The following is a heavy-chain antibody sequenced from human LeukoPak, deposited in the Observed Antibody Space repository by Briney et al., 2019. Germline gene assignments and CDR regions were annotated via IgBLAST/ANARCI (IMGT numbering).Heavy chain of an antibody. CDR1: GFTFSSYG. CDR3: ARDLSYGSEFDY. CDR2: IWYDGSNK. V-gene: IGHV3-33*01. Sequence: PGGSLRLSCAASGFTFSSYGMHWVRQAPGKGLEWVAVIWYDGSNKYYADSVKGRFTISRDNSKNTLYLQMNSLRAEDTAVYYCARDLSYGSEFDYWGQGTLVTVSS. D-gene: IGHD5-18*01. J-gene: IGHJ4*02.